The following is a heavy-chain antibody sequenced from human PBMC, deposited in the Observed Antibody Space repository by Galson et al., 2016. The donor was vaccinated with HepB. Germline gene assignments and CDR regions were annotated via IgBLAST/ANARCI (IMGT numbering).Heavy chain of an antibody. CDR2: ISTYSDYA. CDR3: ARGDFWSGYFFDY. V-gene: IGHV1-18*01. D-gene: IGHD3-3*01. CDR1: GYTFTSYG. Sequence: SVKVSCKASGYTFTSYGISWVRQAPGQGLEWMGWISTYSDYAKSAQKLQGRVAMTTDTSTRTAYMELRSLSSDDTAIYYCARGDFWSGYFFDYWGQGTLVTVSS. J-gene: IGHJ4*02.